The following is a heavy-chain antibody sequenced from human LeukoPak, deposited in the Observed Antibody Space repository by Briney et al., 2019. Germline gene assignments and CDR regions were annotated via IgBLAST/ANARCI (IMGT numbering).Heavy chain of an antibody. CDR3: ARVYTVMGATTVDHYHYYMDV. CDR1: GGSIRSGSYY. J-gene: IGHJ6*03. D-gene: IGHD5-18*01. V-gene: IGHV4-61*09. Sequence: SQTLSLTCTVSGGSIRSGSYYCSWIRQPAGKGLEWIGHIYTRGTTNYNPSVKSRVTVSLDTSKNQISLKLSSVTAADTAIYYCARVYTVMGATTVDHYHYYMDVWGKGTTVTVSS. CDR2: IYTRGTT.